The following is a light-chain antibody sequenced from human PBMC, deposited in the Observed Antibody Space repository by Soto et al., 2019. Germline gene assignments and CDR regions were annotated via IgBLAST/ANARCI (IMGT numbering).Light chain of an antibody. Sequence: SYERTQSPSMSVAPGKTAIITCGGDDIGTKAVHWYQQRPGRAPIVVISYDDDRPSGIPERFSGSNSGNTATLTISGVEAGDEADYYCQVWNSDNDHWVFGGGTKLTVL. CDR3: QVWNSDNDHWV. CDR1: DIGTKA. J-gene: IGLJ3*02. CDR2: YDD. V-gene: IGLV3-21*04.